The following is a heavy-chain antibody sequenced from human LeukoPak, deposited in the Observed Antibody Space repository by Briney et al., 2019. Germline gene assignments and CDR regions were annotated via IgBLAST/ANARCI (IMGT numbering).Heavy chain of an antibody. CDR2: IYYSGST. J-gene: IGHJ5*02. Sequence: PLETLSLTCTVSGGSISSYYWSWIRQPPRKGLEWIGYIYYSGSTNYNPSLKSRVTISVDTSKNQFSLKLSSVTAADTAVYYCARSMSLYYYDSSGSVSWFDPWGQGTLVTVSS. CDR1: GGSISSYY. CDR3: ARSMSLYYYDSSGSVSWFDP. D-gene: IGHD3-22*01. V-gene: IGHV4-59*01.